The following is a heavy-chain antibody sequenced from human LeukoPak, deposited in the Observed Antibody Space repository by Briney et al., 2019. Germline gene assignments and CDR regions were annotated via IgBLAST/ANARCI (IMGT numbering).Heavy chain of an antibody. Sequence: PSETLSLTCAVYGGSFSGYYWSWIRQPSGKGLEWIGEINHSGSTNYNPSLKSRVTISVDTSKNQFSLKLSSVTAADTAVYYCARSARPSRYYYMDVWGKGTTVTVSS. J-gene: IGHJ6*03. CDR1: GGSFSGYY. D-gene: IGHD6-6*01. CDR2: INHSGST. CDR3: ARSARPSRYYYMDV. V-gene: IGHV4-34*01.